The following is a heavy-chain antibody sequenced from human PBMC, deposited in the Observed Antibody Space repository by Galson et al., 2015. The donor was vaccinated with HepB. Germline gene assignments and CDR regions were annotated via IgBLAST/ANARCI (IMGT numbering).Heavy chain of an antibody. J-gene: IGHJ6*02. CDR3: ARESIYYYDSSGPHYYYYYGMDV. CDR1: GFTFSSYG. Sequence: SLRLSCAASGFTFSSYGMHWVRQAPGKGLEWVAVIWYDGSNKYYADSVKGRFTISRDNSKNTLYLQMNSLRAEDTAVYYCARESIYYYDSSGPHYYYYYGMDVWGQGTTVTVSS. D-gene: IGHD3-22*01. V-gene: IGHV3-33*08. CDR2: IWYDGSNK.